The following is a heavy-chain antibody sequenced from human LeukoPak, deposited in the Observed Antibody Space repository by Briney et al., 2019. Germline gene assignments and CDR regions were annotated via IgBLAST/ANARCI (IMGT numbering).Heavy chain of an antibody. V-gene: IGHV3-7*04. D-gene: IGHD2/OR15-2a*01. CDR1: GFTFSSHW. CDR3: ARISGNTWAEYYFDY. CDR2: IKQDGSEK. Sequence: GGSLRLSCAASGFTFSSHWMSWVRQTSGKGLEWVANIKQDGSEKYYVDSVKGRFTISRDNAKKSMYLQMSSLRAEDTAVYSCARISGNTWAEYYFDYWGQGTLVTVSS. J-gene: IGHJ4*02.